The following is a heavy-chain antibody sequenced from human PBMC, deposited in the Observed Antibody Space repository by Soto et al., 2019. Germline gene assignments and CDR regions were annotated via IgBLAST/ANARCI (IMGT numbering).Heavy chain of an antibody. J-gene: IGHJ4*02. Sequence: EVEKLASGGGVVQPGESRRLSGVAPDFSFTSYAMTWVRLAPGKGLQWVASLSHDGGNTYYRDYVRGRFTISRDNSKNSLYLQMNSLKGEDTAIYYCAKQTGTWVASAIAFWALGTQVPVPS. V-gene: IGHV3-23*01. CDR2: LSHDGGNT. CDR3: AKQTGTWVASAIAF. CDR1: DFSFTSYA. D-gene: IGHD1-1*01.